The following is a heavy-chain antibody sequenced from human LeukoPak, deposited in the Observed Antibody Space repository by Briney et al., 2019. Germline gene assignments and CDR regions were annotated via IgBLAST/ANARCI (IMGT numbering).Heavy chain of an antibody. J-gene: IGHJ3*02. CDR2: ISSNGSST. CDR3: ARDKEGIGPDDAFDI. Sequence: GGSLRLSCAASGFTFSSYAMHWVRQAPGKGLEYVSAISSNGSSTYYANSVKGRFTISRDNSKNTLYLQMGSLRAEDMAVYYCARDKEGIGPDDAFDIWGQGTMVTVSS. CDR1: GFTFSSYA. V-gene: IGHV3-64*01.